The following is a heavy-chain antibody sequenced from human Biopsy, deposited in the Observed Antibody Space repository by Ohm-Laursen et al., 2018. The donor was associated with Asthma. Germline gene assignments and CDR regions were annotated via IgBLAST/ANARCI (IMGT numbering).Heavy chain of an antibody. Sequence: ASVKVSCKASGYTFNSVAVMWVRQAPGQGLEWMGWINTNSGTPTYVQGFSGRFVFSLDPSVTTAYLQIDSLRSEDTGVYYCTSAGSTFVADYWGQGTLVTVSS. J-gene: IGHJ4*01. D-gene: IGHD5-12*01. CDR1: GYTFNSVA. V-gene: IGHV7-4-1*01. CDR3: TSAGSTFVADY. CDR2: INTNSGTP.